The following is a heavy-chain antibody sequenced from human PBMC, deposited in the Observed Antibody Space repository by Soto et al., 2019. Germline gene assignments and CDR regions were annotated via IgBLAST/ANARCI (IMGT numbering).Heavy chain of an antibody. CDR3: ATHTAGPGKNLRYY. D-gene: IGHD5-18*01. J-gene: IGHJ4*02. Sequence: QVQLVESGGGVVQPGRSLRLSCAASGFTFSSYAMHWVRQAPGKGLEWVAVISYDGSNKYYADSVKGRFTISRDNSNNTLYLQMNSLRAEDTAVYYCATHTAGPGKNLRYYWGQGTLVTVSS. V-gene: IGHV3-30-3*01. CDR2: ISYDGSNK. CDR1: GFTFSSYA.